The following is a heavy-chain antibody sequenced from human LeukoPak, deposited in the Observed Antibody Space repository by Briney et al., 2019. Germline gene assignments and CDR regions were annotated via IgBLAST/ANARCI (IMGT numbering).Heavy chain of an antibody. Sequence: GGSLRLSCAASGFTFSNYAMHWVRQAPGKGLEWVAVISYEGGSQYYADSVKGRFTISRNNSKNTLYLQMKSLGAEDTAVYYCARDERQYSGYDTLDHWGQGTLVTVSS. CDR2: ISYEGGSQ. V-gene: IGHV3-30-3*01. CDR3: ARDERQYSGYDTLDH. CDR1: GFTFSNYA. J-gene: IGHJ4*02. D-gene: IGHD5-12*01.